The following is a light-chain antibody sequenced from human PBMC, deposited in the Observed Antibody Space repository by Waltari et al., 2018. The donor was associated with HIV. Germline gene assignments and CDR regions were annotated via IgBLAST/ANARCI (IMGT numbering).Light chain of an antibody. V-gene: IGLV2-8*01. CDR1: SRDVGAYNF. J-gene: IGLJ2*01. Sequence: QSALTQPPSASGSPGQSVTFSCPGTSRDVGAYNFVSWYQQHPGKAPKLIIYGVNQRPSGGPDRFSGAKSGNTASRTVSGLQADDEADYYCSSYAGPNHLLFGGGTKLTVL. CDR2: GVN. CDR3: SSYAGPNHLL.